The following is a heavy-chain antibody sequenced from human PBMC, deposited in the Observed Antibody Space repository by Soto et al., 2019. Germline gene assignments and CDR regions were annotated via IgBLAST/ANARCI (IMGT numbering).Heavy chain of an antibody. V-gene: IGHV4-59*08. D-gene: IGHD4-17*01. J-gene: IGHJ4*02. CDR2: IYYSGST. CDR1: GGSISSYY. Sequence: SETLSLTCTVSGGSISSYYWSWIRQPPGKGLEWIGYIYYSGSTNYNPSLKSRVTISVDTSKNQFSLKLSSVTAADTAVYYCARHSPYGDYVEFDYWGQGTLVTVSS. CDR3: ARHSPYGDYVEFDY.